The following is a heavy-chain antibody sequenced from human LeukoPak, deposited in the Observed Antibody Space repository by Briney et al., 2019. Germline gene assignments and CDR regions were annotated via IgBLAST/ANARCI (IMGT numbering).Heavy chain of an antibody. J-gene: IGHJ4*01. V-gene: IGHV3-23*01. Sequence: GGSLRLSCAASGFTFGNFAMTWVRQAPGKGLEWVSAITGSGGGKYYADSVKGRFVISRDNSENTLDLQMNSLRAEDTAVYYCAKGLQHSDLDWGHGTLVTVSS. CDR2: ITGSGGGK. CDR3: AKGLQHSDLD. D-gene: IGHD5-18*01. CDR1: GFTFGNFA.